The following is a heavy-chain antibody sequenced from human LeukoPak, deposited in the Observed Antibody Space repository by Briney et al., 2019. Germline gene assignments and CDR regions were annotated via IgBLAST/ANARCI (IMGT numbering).Heavy chain of an antibody. CDR1: GGTFSSYA. D-gene: IGHD2-8*02. V-gene: IGHV1-69*13. J-gene: IGHJ4*02. Sequence: ASVKVSCKASGGTFSSYAISWVRQAPGQGLEWMGGIIPIFGTANYAQKFQGRVTITADESTSTAYMELSSLRSEDTAVYYCARGDTYWYGTPPYFDYWGQGSLVTVSS. CDR3: ARGDTYWYGTPPYFDY. CDR2: IIPIFGTA.